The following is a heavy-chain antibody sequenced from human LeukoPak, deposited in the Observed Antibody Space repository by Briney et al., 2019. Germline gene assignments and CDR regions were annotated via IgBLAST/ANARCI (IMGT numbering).Heavy chain of an antibody. CDR1: DGSINSYY. CDR2: VHYSGST. V-gene: IGHV4-59*01. Sequence: PSETLSLTCTDSDGSINSYYWSWIRQSPGKGLEWIGYVHYSGSTNYNPSLKSRVTISVDTSKKQVSLKLNSVTAVDTAVYYCARATGTTRNAFDIWDQGAMVTVSS. D-gene: IGHD1-7*01. J-gene: IGHJ3*02. CDR3: ARATGTTRNAFDI.